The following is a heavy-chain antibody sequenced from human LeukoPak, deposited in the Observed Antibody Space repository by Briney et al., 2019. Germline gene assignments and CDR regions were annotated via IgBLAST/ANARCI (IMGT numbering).Heavy chain of an antibody. D-gene: IGHD5-12*01. V-gene: IGHV3-72*01. J-gene: IGHJ4*02. Sequence: PGGSLRLSCAASGFTFSDHHMDWVRQAPGKGLEWVGRTRNKANRYSTEYAASVKGRFTISRDDTKNSLYLQMNSLKTEDTAVYYCATLVATTRFDYWGQGTLVTVSS. CDR1: GFTFSDHH. CDR2: TRNKANRYST. CDR3: ATLVATTRFDY.